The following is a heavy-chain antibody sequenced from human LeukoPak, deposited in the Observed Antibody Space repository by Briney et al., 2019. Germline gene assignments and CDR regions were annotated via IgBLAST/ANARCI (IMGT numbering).Heavy chain of an antibody. V-gene: IGHV3-23*01. J-gene: IGHJ4*02. CDR1: GFTFSNYA. CDR3: AKIREVGAKFADF. CDR2: ISDGGGGT. Sequence: GGSLRLSCAASGFTFSNYAMTWFRQPPGKGLEWVSGISDGGGGTYYADSVKGRFTISRDNSKNTLYLQMSSLSADDTAIYYCAKIREVGAKFADFWGQGTLVTVSS. D-gene: IGHD1-26*01.